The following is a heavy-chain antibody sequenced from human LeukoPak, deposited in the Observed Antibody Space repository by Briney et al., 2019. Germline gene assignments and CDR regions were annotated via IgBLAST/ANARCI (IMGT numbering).Heavy chain of an antibody. Sequence: GGSLRLSCTASGFTFSTYAMAWVRQVPGKGLEWVSTIAGGDATFYADSVKGRFTTSRDDAKDSVYLQMESLRVEDTAIYYCARNFDSWGQGTLVTVSS. CDR3: ARNFDS. CDR1: GFTFSTYA. CDR2: IAGGDAT. J-gene: IGHJ4*02. V-gene: IGHV3-69-1*02.